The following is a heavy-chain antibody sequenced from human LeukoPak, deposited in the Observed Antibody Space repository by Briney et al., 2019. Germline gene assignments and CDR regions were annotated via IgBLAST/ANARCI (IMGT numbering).Heavy chain of an antibody. D-gene: IGHD3-9*01. CDR1: GFTFSSYS. CDR3: ARDLRTYYDILTGYYTPGFDY. CDR2: ISSSSSYI. J-gene: IGHJ4*02. V-gene: IGHV3-21*01. Sequence: GGSLRLSCAASGFTFSSYSMNWVRQAPGKGLEWVSSISSSSSYIYYADSVKGRFTISRDNAKNSLYLQRNSLRAEDTAVYYCARDLRTYYDILTGYYTPGFDYWGQGTLVTVSS.